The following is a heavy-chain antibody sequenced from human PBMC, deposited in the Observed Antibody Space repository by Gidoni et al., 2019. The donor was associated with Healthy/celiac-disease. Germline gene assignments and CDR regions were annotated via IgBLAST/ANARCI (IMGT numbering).Heavy chain of an antibody. CDR2: INHSGST. J-gene: IGHJ4*02. D-gene: IGHD6-13*01. V-gene: IGHV4-34*01. CDR3: ARGRIAAVKPVDY. Sequence: QVQLQQWGAGLLTPSETLSLTCAVYGGSFSGYYWSGIRQPPGKGLEWIGEINHSGSTNYNPSLKSRVTISVDTSKNQFSLKLSSVTAADTAVYYCARGRIAAVKPVDYWGQGTLVTVSS. CDR1: GGSFSGYY.